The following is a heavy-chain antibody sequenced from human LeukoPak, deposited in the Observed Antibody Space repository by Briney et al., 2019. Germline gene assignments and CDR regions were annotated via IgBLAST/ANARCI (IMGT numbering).Heavy chain of an antibody. Sequence: ASVKVSCKASGYTFTSYGISWVRQAPGQGLEWMGWISAYNGNTNYAQKLQGRVTMTTDTSTSTAYMELRSLRSDDTAVYYCASGDIAALSLGYYYYMDVWGKGTTVTVSS. CDR1: GYTFTSYG. D-gene: IGHD6-6*01. CDR2: ISAYNGNT. CDR3: ASGDIAALSLGYYYYMDV. V-gene: IGHV1-18*01. J-gene: IGHJ6*03.